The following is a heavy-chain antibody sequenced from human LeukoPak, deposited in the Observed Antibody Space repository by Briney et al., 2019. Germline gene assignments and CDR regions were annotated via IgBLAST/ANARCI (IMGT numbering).Heavy chain of an antibody. CDR3: ARAPYSSGWYLVDY. CDR1: GVSVSSGSYY. J-gene: IGHJ4*02. Sequence: SETLSLTCTVSGVSVSSGSYYWSWIRQPPGKGLEWIGYIYYSGSTNYNPSLKSRVTISVDTSKNQFSLKLSSVTAADTAVYYCARAPYSSGWYLVDYWGQGTLVTISS. D-gene: IGHD6-19*01. CDR2: IYYSGST. V-gene: IGHV4-61*01.